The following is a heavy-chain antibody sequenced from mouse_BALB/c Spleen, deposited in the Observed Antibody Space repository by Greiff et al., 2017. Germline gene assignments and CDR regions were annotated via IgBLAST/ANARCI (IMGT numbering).Heavy chain of an antibody. V-gene: IGHV5-17*02. CDR1: GFTFSSFG. D-gene: IGHD1-1*01. CDR2: ISSGSSTI. J-gene: IGHJ1*01. Sequence: EVQLVESGGGLVQPGGSRKLSCAASGFTFSSFGMHWVRQAPEKGLEWVAYISSGSSTIYYADTVKGRFTISRDNPKNTLFLQMTSLRSEYTAMYYCAREDTTVDWYFDVWGAGTTVTVSS. CDR3: AREDTTVDWYFDV.